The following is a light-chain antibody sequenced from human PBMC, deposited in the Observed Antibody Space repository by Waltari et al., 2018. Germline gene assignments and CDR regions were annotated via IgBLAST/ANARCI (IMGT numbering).Light chain of an antibody. J-gene: IGLJ1*01. V-gene: IGLV1-47*01. Sequence: QSVLTQPPSASGTPGPRVTISCSGTSSNIGRNSVFWFHQLPGTAPKVLIYKDNQRPSGVPDRFSGSKSGTSASLAISGLRSEDEADYYCATWDDSLSGYVFGSGTKVAVL. CDR2: KDN. CDR3: ATWDDSLSGYV. CDR1: SSNIGRNS.